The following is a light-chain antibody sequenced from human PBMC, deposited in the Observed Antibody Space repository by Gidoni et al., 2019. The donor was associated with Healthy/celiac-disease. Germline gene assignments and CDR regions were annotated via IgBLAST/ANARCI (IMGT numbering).Light chain of an antibody. CDR2: DVS. CDR3: SSYTSSSTLG. J-gene: IGLJ2*01. V-gene: IGLV2-14*03. Sequence: HSALTQPASVSVSPGQSITISCTGTSSDVGGYNYVSWYQQHPGKAPKLMIYDVSTRPSGVSNRFSGSKSGNTASLTISGLQAEDEADYYCSSYTSSSTLGFGGGTKLTVL. CDR1: SSDVGGYNY.